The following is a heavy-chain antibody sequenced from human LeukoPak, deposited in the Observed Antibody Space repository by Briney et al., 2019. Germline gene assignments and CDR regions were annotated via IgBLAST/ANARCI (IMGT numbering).Heavy chain of an antibody. CDR1: GYSISGDDY. Sequence: PSETLSLTCAVSGYSISGDDYWGWIRQSPGKGLEWIGSIYHSGSTHYNPSLKSRVTISVDTSKNQFSLMLNSVTAADTAVYYCARNRSVTTTPGFDHWGQGTLVTVSS. J-gene: IGHJ4*02. V-gene: IGHV4-38-2*01. D-gene: IGHD4-17*01. CDR3: ARNRSVTTTPGFDH. CDR2: IYHSGST.